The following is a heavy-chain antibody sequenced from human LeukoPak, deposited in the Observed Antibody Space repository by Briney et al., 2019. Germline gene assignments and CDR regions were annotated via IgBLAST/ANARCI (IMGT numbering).Heavy chain of an antibody. CDR2: IIPIFGTA. D-gene: IGHD3-9*01. Sequence: ASVKVSCEASGGTFSSYAISWVRQAPGQGLEWMGGIIPIFGTANYAQKFQGRVTITADESTSTAYMELSSLRSEDTAVYYCARGNYDILTGYYSLWGQGTLVTVSS. CDR3: ARGNYDILTGYYSL. J-gene: IGHJ4*02. V-gene: IGHV1-69*13. CDR1: GGTFSSYA.